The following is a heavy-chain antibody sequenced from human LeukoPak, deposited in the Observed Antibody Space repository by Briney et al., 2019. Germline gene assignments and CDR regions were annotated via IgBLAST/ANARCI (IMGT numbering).Heavy chain of an antibody. Sequence: GGSLRLSCAASGFTFSDYYMSWIRQAPGKGLEWISYISSSGSTIYYADSVRGRFTISRDNAKNSLYLQMNSLRAEDTAVYYFANSRVGGTFDYWGQGTLVTVSS. CDR3: ANSRVGGTFDY. CDR2: ISSSGSTI. D-gene: IGHD3-10*01. V-gene: IGHV3-11*04. J-gene: IGHJ4*02. CDR1: GFTFSDYY.